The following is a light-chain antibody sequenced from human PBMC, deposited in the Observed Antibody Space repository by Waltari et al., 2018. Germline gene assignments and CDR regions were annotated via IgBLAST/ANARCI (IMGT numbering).Light chain of an antibody. CDR1: QGISSY. CDR2: YAS. Sequence: AIRMTQSPFSLSASVRDRVTITCWASQGISSYLAWYKQKPAKAPKLFIYYASSLQSGVQSRFSGSGSGTDYTLTISSLQPEDFATYYCQQYYSTPRTFGPGTKVDIK. V-gene: IGKV1D-43*01. J-gene: IGKJ3*01. CDR3: QQYYSTPRT.